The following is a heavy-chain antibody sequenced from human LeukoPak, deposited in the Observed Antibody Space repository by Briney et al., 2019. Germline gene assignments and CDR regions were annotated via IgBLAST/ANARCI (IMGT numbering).Heavy chain of an antibody. Sequence: EPSETLSLTCSVSGDSISSYFWAWIRQPPGKGLEWIGYVCYNGTTNYNPSLRNRVAISIDTSKNQCSLKLSSVTTADTAVYYCTRSTNLEAFDIWGQGTMVTVSS. CDR1: GDSISSYF. CDR3: TRSTNLEAFDI. V-gene: IGHV4-59*01. D-gene: IGHD2-8*01. J-gene: IGHJ3*02. CDR2: VCYNGTT.